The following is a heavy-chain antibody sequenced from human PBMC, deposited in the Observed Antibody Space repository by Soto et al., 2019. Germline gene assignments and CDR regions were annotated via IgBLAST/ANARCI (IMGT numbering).Heavy chain of an antibody. Sequence: EGQLLESGGGLVQPGGSLRLSCAASGLRFGSSAMTWVHQAPGKGLEWISSITGDGKATYYADSVKGRFTISRDISTNTVYLQMNSLRAEDTATYFCAKITRSWGQGTLVTVSS. CDR3: AKITRS. V-gene: IGHV3-23*01. J-gene: IGHJ5*02. CDR2: ITGDGKAT. D-gene: IGHD3-3*01. CDR1: GLRFGSSA.